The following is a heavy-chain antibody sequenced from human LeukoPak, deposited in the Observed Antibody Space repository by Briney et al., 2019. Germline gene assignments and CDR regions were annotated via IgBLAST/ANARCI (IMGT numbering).Heavy chain of an antibody. CDR2: FYQSGIF. V-gene: IGHV4-34*01. CDR3: ARDGGASQSDY. D-gene: IGHD3-3*01. CDR1: GGSFSGYY. J-gene: IGHJ4*02. Sequence: SETLSLTCAVYGGSFSGYYWGWIRQPPGKGLEWIGNFYQSGIFNYNPSLKSRVTISVDASKNQFSLKLSSVTAADTAVYYCARDGGASQSDYWGQGTLVTVSS.